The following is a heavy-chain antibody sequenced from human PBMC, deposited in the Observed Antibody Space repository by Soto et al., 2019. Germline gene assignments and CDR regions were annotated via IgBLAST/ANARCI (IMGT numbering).Heavy chain of an antibody. CDR1: GGSFISYA. CDR2: IVPMFGRA. D-gene: IGHD5-18*01. CDR3: AREGSTVERAMVSQYFYGMDV. Sequence: QVQLVQSGAEVRKPGSSVKVSCKVSGGSFISYAISWVRQAPGQGLEWVGGIVPMFGRANHAQRSQGRVTITAYASTSTVHMELTSLRSEDTAVYYCAREGSTVERAMVSQYFYGMDVWGLGTTVTVSS. V-gene: IGHV1-69*12. J-gene: IGHJ6*02.